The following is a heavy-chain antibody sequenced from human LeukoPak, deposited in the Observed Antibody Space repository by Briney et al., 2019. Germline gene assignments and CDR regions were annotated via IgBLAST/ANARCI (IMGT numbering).Heavy chain of an antibody. J-gene: IGHJ4*02. D-gene: IGHD4-17*01. CDR2: ISSTGITK. CDR1: GFTFSDYY. V-gene: IGHV3-11*01. CDR3: ARGPYDDHVDY. Sequence: GGSLRLSCAASGFTFSDYYMSWIRQAPGKGLEWVSYISSTGITKYYADSVKGRFTVSMDNAKNSLYLQMNGPRAEDTAVYYCARGPYDDHVDYWGQGTLLTVSS.